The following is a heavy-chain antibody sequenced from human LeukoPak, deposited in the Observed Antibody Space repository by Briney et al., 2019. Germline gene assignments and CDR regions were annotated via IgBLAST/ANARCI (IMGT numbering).Heavy chain of an antibody. Sequence: PGGSLRLSCGASGFTVKNNYMNWVRQAPGKGLEWVSGIYGDGSTYYADFVKDRFTISRDSSKNTLYLQMNSLRAEDTAVYYCAIGSYCSGGSCYPLFDYWGRGTLVTVSS. J-gene: IGHJ4*02. V-gene: IGHV3-53*01. CDR2: IYGDGST. CDR1: GFTVKNNY. D-gene: IGHD2-15*01. CDR3: AIGSYCSGGSCYPLFDY.